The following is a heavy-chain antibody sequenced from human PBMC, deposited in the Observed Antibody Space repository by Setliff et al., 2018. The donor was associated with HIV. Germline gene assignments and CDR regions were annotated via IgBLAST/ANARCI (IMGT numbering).Heavy chain of an antibody. D-gene: IGHD3-22*01. CDR2: IIPIFGTA. CDR1: GGTFSSYA. Sequence: SVKVSCKASGGTFSSYAISWVRQAPGQGLEWMGGIIPIFGTASYAQKFQGRVTMTRDTSTSTVYMELSSLRVEDTAIYYCAKAPGWLFLSHYWGQGTLVTVSS. V-gene: IGHV1-69*05. J-gene: IGHJ4*02. CDR3: AKAPGWLFLSHY.